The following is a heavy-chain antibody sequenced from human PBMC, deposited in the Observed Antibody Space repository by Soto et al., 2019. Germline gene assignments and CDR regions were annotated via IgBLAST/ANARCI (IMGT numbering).Heavy chain of an antibody. V-gene: IGHV1-69*02. Sequence: QVQLVQSGAEVKKPGSSVKVSCKASGGTFSSYSISWVRQAPGQRLEWMGRIIPILGLANYAQKFQGRVTITAVKSTSSVYMDLSSLRSEDTAVYYCASPMNCSGGSCYLSYFDYWGQGTLVTVSS. CDR3: ASPMNCSGGSCYLSYFDY. CDR1: GGTFSSYS. D-gene: IGHD2-15*01. J-gene: IGHJ4*02. CDR2: IIPILGLA.